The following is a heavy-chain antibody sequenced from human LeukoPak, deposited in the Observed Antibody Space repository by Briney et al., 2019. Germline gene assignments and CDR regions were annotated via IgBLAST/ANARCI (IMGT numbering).Heavy chain of an antibody. D-gene: IGHD3-22*01. Sequence: PGGSLRLSCEASGVTFSSYVMSWVRQAPGKGLEWVSAISGSGGSTYYADSVKGRFTISRDNSKNTLYLQMNSLRAEDTAVYYCAKGQWLLPEYFQHWGQGTLVTVSS. CDR1: GVTFSSYV. CDR3: AKGQWLLPEYFQH. J-gene: IGHJ1*01. V-gene: IGHV3-23*01. CDR2: ISGSGGST.